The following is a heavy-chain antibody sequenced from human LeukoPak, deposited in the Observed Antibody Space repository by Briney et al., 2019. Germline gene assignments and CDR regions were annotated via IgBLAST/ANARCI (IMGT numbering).Heavy chain of an antibody. CDR1: GFTFSSYG. CDR3: ARDCRGVLRYFDWFAYYYYMDV. V-gene: IGHV3-30*04. D-gene: IGHD3-9*01. Sequence: GGSLRLSCAASGFTFSSYGMHWVRRAPGKGLVWVADISCDGSNKYYADSVKGRFTISRDNCKNTLYLQMNSLKAEDTAVYYCARDCRGVLRYFDWFAYYYYMDVWGKGTTVTVSS. J-gene: IGHJ6*03. CDR2: ISCDGSNK.